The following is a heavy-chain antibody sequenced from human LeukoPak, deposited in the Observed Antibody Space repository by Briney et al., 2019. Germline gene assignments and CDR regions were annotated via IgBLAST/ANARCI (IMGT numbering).Heavy chain of an antibody. D-gene: IGHD2-15*01. CDR2: ISAYNGNT. Sequence: ASVKVSCKASGYTFTSYGISWVRQAPGQGLEWMGWISAYNGNTNYAQKLQGRVTMTTDTSTSTAYMELRSLRSDDTAVYYCARGSRYCSGGSCRLLTDYWGQGTLVTVSS. CDR1: GYTFTSYG. V-gene: IGHV1-18*01. J-gene: IGHJ4*02. CDR3: ARGSRYCSGGSCRLLTDY.